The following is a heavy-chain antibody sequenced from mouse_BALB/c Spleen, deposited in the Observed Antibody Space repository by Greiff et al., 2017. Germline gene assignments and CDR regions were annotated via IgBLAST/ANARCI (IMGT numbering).Heavy chain of an antibody. CDR3: ARASMITPYYFDY. V-gene: IGHV8-12*01. CDR1: GFSLSTSGMG. Sequence: QVQLKESGPGILQPSQTLSLTCSFSGFSLSTSGMGVSWIRQPSGKGLEWLAHIYWDDDKRYNPSLKSRLTISKDTSRNQVFLKITSVDTADTATYYCARASMITPYYFDYWGQGTTLTVSS. J-gene: IGHJ2*01. CDR2: IYWDDDK. D-gene: IGHD2-4*01.